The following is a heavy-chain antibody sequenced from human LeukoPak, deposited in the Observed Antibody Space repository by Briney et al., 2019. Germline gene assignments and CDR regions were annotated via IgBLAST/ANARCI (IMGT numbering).Heavy chain of an antibody. J-gene: IGHJ4*02. CDR3: AKEGTAMASSYFDY. Sequence: GGSLRLSCAASGFTFSSYGMQWVRQAPGKGLEWVAVISHDGTVQHYADSVKGRFTISRDNSDNTLYLQMNSLRDEDTAMYYCAKEGTAMASSYFDYWGQGTLITVSS. V-gene: IGHV3-30*18. CDR1: GFTFSSYG. CDR2: ISHDGTVQ. D-gene: IGHD5-18*01.